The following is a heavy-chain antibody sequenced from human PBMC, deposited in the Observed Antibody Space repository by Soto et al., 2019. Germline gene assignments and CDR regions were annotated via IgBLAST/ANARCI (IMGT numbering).Heavy chain of an antibody. Sequence: PSETLSLTCTVSGGAISTFYWSWIRQPPGKGPEWIGYIYYNGNSNYNPSLKSRVTMSVDTSKNQVSLKLTSVTDADTAVYYCARGRGSYYYYPMDVWGQGTTVTVSS. V-gene: IGHV4-59*01. J-gene: IGHJ6*02. CDR2: IYYNGNS. CDR3: ARGRGSYYYYPMDV. D-gene: IGHD5-12*01. CDR1: GGAISTFY.